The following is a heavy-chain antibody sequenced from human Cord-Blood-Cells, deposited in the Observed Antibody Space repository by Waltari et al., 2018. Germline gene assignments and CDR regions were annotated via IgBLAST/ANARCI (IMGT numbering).Heavy chain of an antibody. Sequence: EVQLLESGGGLVQPGGSLRLSCDASGFPFSRHAMGWVRPAPGKGLEWVSAISGSGGSTYYADSVKGRFTISRDNSKNTLYLQMNSLRAEDTAVYYCAKFGSSSWHDAFDIWGQGTMVTVSS. V-gene: IGHV3-23*01. CDR1: GFPFSRHA. J-gene: IGHJ3*02. CDR3: AKFGSSSWHDAFDI. D-gene: IGHD6-13*01. CDR2: ISGSGGST.